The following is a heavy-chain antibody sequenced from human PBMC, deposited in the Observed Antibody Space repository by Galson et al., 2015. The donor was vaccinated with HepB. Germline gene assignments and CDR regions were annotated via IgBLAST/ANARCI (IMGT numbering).Heavy chain of an antibody. CDR1: GYTLTELS. J-gene: IGHJ4*02. V-gene: IGHV1-24*01. D-gene: IGHD6-19*01. CDR2: FDPEDGET. Sequence: SVKVSCKVSGYTLTELSMHWVRQAPGKGLEWMGGFDPEDGETIYAQKFQGRVTMTEDTSTDTAYMELSSLRSEDAAVYYCATGLPPHGWSHRDYWGQGTLVTVSS. CDR3: ATGLPPHGWSHRDY.